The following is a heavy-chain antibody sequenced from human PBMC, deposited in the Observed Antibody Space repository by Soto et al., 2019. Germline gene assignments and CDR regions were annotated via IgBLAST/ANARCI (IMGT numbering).Heavy chain of an antibody. Sequence: GESLKISCQTSGYTFTNYWIGWVRQMPGGGLEWLGLIFPRDFDVRYSPSFEGQVTISADRSTATAFLQWLSLEASDSALYFCARLVSLLQPIDSWGQGTPVTVSS. J-gene: IGHJ5*01. CDR1: GYTFTNYW. CDR2: IFPRDFDV. CDR3: ARLVSLLQPIDS. D-gene: IGHD4-4*01. V-gene: IGHV5-51*01.